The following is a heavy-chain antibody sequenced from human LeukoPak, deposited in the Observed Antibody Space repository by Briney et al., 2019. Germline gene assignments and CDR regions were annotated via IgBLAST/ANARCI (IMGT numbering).Heavy chain of an antibody. CDR3: ARELLMGTSASEGAFDI. CDR1: GFTVSSNY. Sequence: GGSLRLSCAASGFTVSSNYMSWVRQAPGKGLEWDSVIYSGGRTYYADSVKGRFTISRDNSKNTLSLQMNSLRAEDTAVYYCARELLMGTSASEGAFDIWGRGTMVTVSS. V-gene: IGHV3-66*01. D-gene: IGHD3-16*01. CDR2: IYSGGRT. J-gene: IGHJ3*02.